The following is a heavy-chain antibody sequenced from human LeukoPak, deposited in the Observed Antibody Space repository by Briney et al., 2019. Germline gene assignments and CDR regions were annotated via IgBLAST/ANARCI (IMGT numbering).Heavy chain of an antibody. Sequence: ASVKVSCKASGYTFTSYGISWVRQAPGQGLEWMGWISAYNGNTNYAQKLQGRVTMTTDTSTSTAYMELRSLRSDDTAVYYCARDPRQRNDYGREYWFDPWGQGTLVTVSS. CDR2: ISAYNGNT. V-gene: IGHV1-18*01. D-gene: IGHD4-17*01. CDR1: GYTFTSYG. CDR3: ARDPRQRNDYGREYWFDP. J-gene: IGHJ5*02.